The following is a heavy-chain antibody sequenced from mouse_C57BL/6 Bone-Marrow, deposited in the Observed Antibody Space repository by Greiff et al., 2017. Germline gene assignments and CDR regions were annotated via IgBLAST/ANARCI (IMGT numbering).Heavy chain of an antibody. CDR2: IYPGSGNT. CDR3: ARATVVDDY. Sequence: VQLQQSGAELVRPGASVKLSCKASGYTFTDYYINWVKQRPGPGLEWIARIYPGSGNTYYNEKFKGKATLTAEKSSSTAYMQLSSLTSEVSAVYFCARATVVDDYWGQGTTLTVSS. V-gene: IGHV1-76*01. D-gene: IGHD1-1*01. J-gene: IGHJ2*01. CDR1: GYTFTDYY.